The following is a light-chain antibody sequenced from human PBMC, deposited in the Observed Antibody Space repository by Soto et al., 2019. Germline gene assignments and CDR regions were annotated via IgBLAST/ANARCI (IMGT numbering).Light chain of an antibody. Sequence: QSALTQPPSASGSPGQSVTISCTGTSSDVGASNYVSWYQQHSDKAPKLMIYEVSKRPSGVPDRFSGSKSGNTASLTVSGLQAEDEADYYGSSYAGDNSFAFGSGTKVTVL. CDR3: SSYAGDNSFA. CDR2: EVS. J-gene: IGLJ1*01. CDR1: SSDVGASNY. V-gene: IGLV2-8*01.